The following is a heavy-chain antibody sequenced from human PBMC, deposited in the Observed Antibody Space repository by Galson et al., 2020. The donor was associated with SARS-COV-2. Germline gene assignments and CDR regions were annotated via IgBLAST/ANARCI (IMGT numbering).Heavy chain of an antibody. CDR3: TTALRIGFSGYDSSGYYYGGFDY. CDR2: IKSKTDGGTT. V-gene: IGHV3-15*01. D-gene: IGHD3-22*01. Sequence: GGSLRLSCAASGFTFSNAWMSWVRQAPGKGLEWVGRIKSKTDGGTTDYAAPVKGRFTISRDDSKNTLYLQMNSLKTEDTAVYYCTTALRIGFSGYDSSGYYYGGFDYWGQGTLVTVSS. J-gene: IGHJ4*02. CDR1: GFTFSNAW.